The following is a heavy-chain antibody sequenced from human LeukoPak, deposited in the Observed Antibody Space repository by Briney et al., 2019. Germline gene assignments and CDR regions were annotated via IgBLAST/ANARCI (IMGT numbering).Heavy chain of an antibody. CDR1: GFTFSSYA. V-gene: IGHV3-74*03. CDR2: INGDGRII. D-gene: IGHD1-26*01. CDR3: VREVGAPGSFQH. J-gene: IGHJ1*01. Sequence: PGGSLRLSCAASGFTFSSYAMSWVRQAPGKGLEWVSRINGDGRIIEHAESVKGRFTISRNNADNTLHLQMNSLRAEDTAVYHCVREVGAPGSFQHWGQGAPVTVSS.